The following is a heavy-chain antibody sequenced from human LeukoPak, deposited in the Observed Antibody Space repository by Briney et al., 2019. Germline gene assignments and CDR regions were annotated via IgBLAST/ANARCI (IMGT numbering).Heavy chain of an antibody. CDR1: GYSFTSYG. CDR2: MSAYNGKT. CDR3: ATGITGTTLGWLDP. Sequence: GASVKVSCKASGYSFTSYGFNWVRQAPGQGLEWMGWMSAYNGKTNYAHSLQGRVTVTADTSTSTAYMELSSLRSEDTAVYYCATGITGTTLGWLDPWGQGTLVTVSS. J-gene: IGHJ5*02. D-gene: IGHD1-20*01. V-gene: IGHV1-18*01.